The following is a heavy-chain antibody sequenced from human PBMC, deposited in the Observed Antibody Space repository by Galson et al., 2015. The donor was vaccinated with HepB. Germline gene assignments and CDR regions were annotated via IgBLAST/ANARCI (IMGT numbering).Heavy chain of an antibody. Sequence: SLRLSCAASGFTFSSYAMHWVRQAPGKGLEWVAVISYDGSNKYYADSVKGRFTISRDNSKNTLYLQMNSLRAEDTAVYYCARDWDSSSLDYWVQGTLVTVSS. D-gene: IGHD6-13*01. J-gene: IGHJ4*02. V-gene: IGHV3-30*04. CDR3: ARDWDSSSLDY. CDR2: ISYDGSNK. CDR1: GFTFSSYA.